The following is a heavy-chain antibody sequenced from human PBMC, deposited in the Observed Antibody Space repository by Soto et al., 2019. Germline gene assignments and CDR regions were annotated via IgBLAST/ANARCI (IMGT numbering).Heavy chain of an antibody. D-gene: IGHD2-2*01. CDR2: IYYSGST. V-gene: IGHV4-31*03. CDR1: GGSISSGGYY. J-gene: IGHJ6*03. CDR3: VRGAVGKYQLLYYYFYYMDV. Sequence: SETLSLTCTVSGGSISSGGYYWSWIRQHPGRGLEWIGYIYYSGSTYYNPSLKSRVTISVDTSKNQFSLKLSSVTAADTAVYYCVRGAVGKYQLLYYYFYYMDVRGKGTTVIVSS.